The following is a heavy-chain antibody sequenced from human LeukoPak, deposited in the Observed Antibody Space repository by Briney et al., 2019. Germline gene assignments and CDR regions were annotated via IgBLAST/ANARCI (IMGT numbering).Heavy chain of an antibody. CDR3: ARGTDMVATTGEYYFDH. J-gene: IGHJ4*02. Sequence: PGGSLRLSCAASGFSFSNFWMTWVRQAPGKGLEWVANIKHEGIEKYYVDSVKGRFTISRDNARNSLYLQMNSLRVEDTALYYSARGTDMVATTGEYYFDHWGQGTLVTVSS. V-gene: IGHV3-7*01. CDR2: IKHEGIEK. CDR1: GFSFSNFW. D-gene: IGHD5-12*01.